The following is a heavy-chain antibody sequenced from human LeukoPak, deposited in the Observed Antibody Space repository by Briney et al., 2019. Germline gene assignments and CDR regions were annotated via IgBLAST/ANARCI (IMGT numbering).Heavy chain of an antibody. CDR3: ARPELYYDFWSGYNY. CDR1: GGSISSYY. Sequence: SETLSLTCTVSGGSISSYYWSWIRQPPGKGLEWIGYIYYSGSTNYNPSLKSRVTISVDTSKNQFSLKLSSVTAADTAVYYCARPELYYDFWSGYNYWGQGTLVTVSS. V-gene: IGHV4-59*12. D-gene: IGHD3-3*01. J-gene: IGHJ4*02. CDR2: IYYSGST.